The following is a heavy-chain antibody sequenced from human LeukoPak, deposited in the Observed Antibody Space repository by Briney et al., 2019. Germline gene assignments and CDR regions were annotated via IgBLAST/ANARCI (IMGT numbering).Heavy chain of an antibody. CDR1: GFTFTYYA. CDR3: AKDSAGGVNTAINY. J-gene: IGHJ4*02. D-gene: IGHD5-18*01. Sequence: PGGSLRLSCAASGFTFTYYAMSWVRQAPGKGLEWVSVISDSGISTYYADSVKGRFTISRDNSKNTLYLQMNSLRAEDTALYYCAKDSAGGVNTAINYWGQGTLLIVSS. V-gene: IGHV3-23*01. CDR2: ISDSGIST.